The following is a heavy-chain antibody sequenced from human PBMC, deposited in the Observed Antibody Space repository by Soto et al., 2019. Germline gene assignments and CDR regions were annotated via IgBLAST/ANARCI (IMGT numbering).Heavy chain of an antibody. J-gene: IGHJ4*02. CDR1: GFTFSSYA. CDR2: ISGGGETT. D-gene: IGHD3-10*01. V-gene: IGHV3-23*01. CDR3: AFNSGLGSYYFDY. Sequence: EVQLLESGGGLVQPGGSLRLSCAASGFTFSSYAMWWVRQAPGKGLECVSAISGGGETTYYADSVKGRFTISRDNSKKTLYLQMNSLRAEDTAVYYCAFNSGLGSYYFDYWGQGTLVTVSS.